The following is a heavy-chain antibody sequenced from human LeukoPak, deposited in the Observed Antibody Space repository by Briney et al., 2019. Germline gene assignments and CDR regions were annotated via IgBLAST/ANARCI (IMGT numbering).Heavy chain of an antibody. V-gene: IGHV3-21*01. CDR2: ISASSAYI. D-gene: IGHD2-2*01. CDR3: VRSTNSQLLDY. Sequence: GGSLRLSCAASESTFSSYTMNWVRQAPGKGLEWVSSISASSAYIYYADSVKGRFTISRDNAKKSLYLQMNSLRAEDTAVYYCVRSTNSQLLDYWGQGTLVTVSS. CDR1: ESTFSSYT. J-gene: IGHJ4*02.